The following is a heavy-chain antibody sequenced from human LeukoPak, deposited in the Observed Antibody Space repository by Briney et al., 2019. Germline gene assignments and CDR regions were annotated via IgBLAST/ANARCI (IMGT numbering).Heavy chain of an antibody. CDR1: GGSNSSGSYY. V-gene: IGHV4-61*02. CDR2: IYVSGST. CDR3: ATNGGYTSGYYFDS. J-gene: IGHJ4*02. D-gene: IGHD5-18*01. Sequence: SETLSLTCTVSGGSNSSGSYYWSWIRQPAGRGLEWIGRIYVSGSTIYNPSLKCRVTISVGPSKQQFSRKLSSVTASDTAVYYCATNGGYTSGYYFDSWGQGTLVTVSS.